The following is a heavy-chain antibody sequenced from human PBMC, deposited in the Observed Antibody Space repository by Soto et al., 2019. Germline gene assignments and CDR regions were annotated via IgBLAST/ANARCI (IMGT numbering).Heavy chain of an antibody. J-gene: IGHJ4*02. V-gene: IGHV4-34*01. CDR3: ARERRVVGGYSTNWYDNFDS. CDR1: GGSFSACF. D-gene: IGHD6-13*01. Sequence: SETLSLTCGVYGGSFSACFWTWICQPPGKGLEWIGEVNHSGGTNYNPSLKSRVTISLDTSKTQVSLNLSSVTAADTAVYYCARERRVVGGYSTNWYDNFDSWGQGTLVTVSS. CDR2: VNHSGGT.